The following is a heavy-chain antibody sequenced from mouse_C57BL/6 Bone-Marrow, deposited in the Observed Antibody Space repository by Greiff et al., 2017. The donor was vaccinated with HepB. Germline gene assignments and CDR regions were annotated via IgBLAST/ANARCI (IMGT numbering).Heavy chain of an antibody. J-gene: IGHJ4*01. CDR3: GITTVVAPYAMDY. CDR2: INPYNGGT. Sequence: EVKLMESGPVLVKPGASVKMSCKASGYTFTDYYMNWVKQSHGKSLEWIGVINPYNGGTSYNQKFKGKATLTVDKSSSTAYMELNSLTSEDSAVYYCGITTVVAPYAMDYWGQGTSVTVSS. D-gene: IGHD1-1*01. V-gene: IGHV1-19*01. CDR1: GYTFTDYY.